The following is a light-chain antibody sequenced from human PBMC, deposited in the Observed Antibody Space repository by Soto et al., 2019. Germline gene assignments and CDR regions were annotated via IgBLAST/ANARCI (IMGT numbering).Light chain of an antibody. V-gene: IGKV1-39*01. Sequence: DVQMTQSPSSLSALVGDRVTITCRASQSVSRYLNWYQHKPGKAPKLLINAASNLRSGVPSRFSVSGSRTDFTLTIDGLLPEDFAVYYSQQIYVTPPITFGHGTRLEVK. CDR3: QQIYVTPPIT. CDR2: AAS. J-gene: IGKJ5*01. CDR1: QSVSRY.